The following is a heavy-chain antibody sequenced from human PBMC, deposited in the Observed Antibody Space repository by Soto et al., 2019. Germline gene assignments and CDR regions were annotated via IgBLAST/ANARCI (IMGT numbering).Heavy chain of an antibody. CDR2: LSGSGGTT. Sequence: EVQLLESGGGLVQPGGSLRLSCSTSGFTFSTYAMNWVRQAPGKGLEWVSALSGSGGTTYYADSVRGRFTISRDNSKNTLFLQMNSLRAEDTALYYCAKQRAGYGSGSDTYYIDFWGQGTPVTVSS. CDR3: AKQRAGYGSGSDTYYIDF. D-gene: IGHD3-10*01. CDR1: GFTFSTYA. J-gene: IGHJ4*02. V-gene: IGHV3-23*01.